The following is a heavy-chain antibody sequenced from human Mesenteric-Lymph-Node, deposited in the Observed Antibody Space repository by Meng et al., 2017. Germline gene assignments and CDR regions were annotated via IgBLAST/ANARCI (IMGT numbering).Heavy chain of an antibody. CDR2: IHDSGST. V-gene: IGHV4-31*11. CDR3: ARGQYY. Sequence: QVQLQESGPGLVKPSGTLSLTCAVSGGSISRGGYYWSWIRQHPGKGLEWIGYIHDSGSTYYNPSLKSRVTMSIDASKNQFSLMLSSVTAADTAVYYCARGQYYWGQGTLVTVSS. J-gene: IGHJ4*02. CDR1: GGSISRGGYY.